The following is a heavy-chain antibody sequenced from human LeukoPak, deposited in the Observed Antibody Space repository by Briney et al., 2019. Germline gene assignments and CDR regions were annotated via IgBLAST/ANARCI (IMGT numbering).Heavy chain of an antibody. CDR3: ARAYYYGSGSPDY. CDR2: INQDGTEK. CDR1: GFSFSTYW. D-gene: IGHD3-10*01. Sequence: GGSLRLSCAASGFSFSTYWMSWVRQAPGKGLEWVANINQDGTEKYYVDSVKGRFTISRDNAKNSLYLQMNSLRAEDTAGYYCARAYYYGSGSPDYWGQGTLVTVSS. V-gene: IGHV3-7*04. J-gene: IGHJ4*02.